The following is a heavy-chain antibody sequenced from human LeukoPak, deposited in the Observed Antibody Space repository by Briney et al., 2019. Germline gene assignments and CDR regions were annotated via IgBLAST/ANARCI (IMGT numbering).Heavy chain of an antibody. D-gene: IGHD3-3*01. V-gene: IGHV1-18*01. CDR1: GYTFRDFG. Sequence: ASVNVSCKASGYTFRDFGISWVRQAPGQGLEWMGWITTYNGNTNYIQKLQGRVTMTTDTSTSTAYMELRSLRSDDTAVYYCARGKVLEWLLLGYYYYGMDVWGQGTTVTVSS. CDR2: ITTYNGNT. CDR3: ARGKVLEWLLLGYYYYGMDV. J-gene: IGHJ6*02.